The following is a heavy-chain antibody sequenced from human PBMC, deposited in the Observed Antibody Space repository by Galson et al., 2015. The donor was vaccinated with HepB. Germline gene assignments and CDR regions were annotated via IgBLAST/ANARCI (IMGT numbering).Heavy chain of an antibody. V-gene: IGHV3-23*01. J-gene: IGHJ5*01. CDR3: AKGIWEYYDNRVFDS. D-gene: IGHD3-22*01. CDR1: GFTVSRNY. Sequence: SLRLSCAASGFTVSRNYMNWVRQAPGKGLEWVSTISGSGSNTFYADSVKGRFTISRDSSKNTLYLQMSSLRAEDTAVYYCAKGIWEYYDNRVFDSWGQGTLVTVSS. CDR2: ISGSGSNT.